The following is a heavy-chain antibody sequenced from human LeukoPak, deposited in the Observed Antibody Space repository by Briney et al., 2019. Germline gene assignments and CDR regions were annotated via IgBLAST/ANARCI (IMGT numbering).Heavy chain of an antibody. Sequence: GGSLRLSCAASGFTFSSYAMFWVRQAPGKGLEWVSAISGGGGSTYYADSVKGRFTISRDNSKNTLYLQMNSLRAEDTAVYYCAKWARDCSSTSCYMRYWGQGTLVTVSS. D-gene: IGHD2-2*02. CDR1: GFTFSSYA. CDR3: AKWARDCSSTSCYMRY. V-gene: IGHV3-23*01. J-gene: IGHJ4*02. CDR2: ISGGGGST.